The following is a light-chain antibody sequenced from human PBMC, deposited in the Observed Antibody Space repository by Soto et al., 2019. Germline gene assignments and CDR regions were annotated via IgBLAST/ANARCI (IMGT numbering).Light chain of an antibody. V-gene: IGKV3-11*02. J-gene: IGKJ4*01. CDR1: QEVSIF. Sequence: EILLAQSPATLSLSPGERATLSCKASQEVSIFLAWYQQKPGQAPRLLIHDASNRATGVPARFSGSGSGRDFTLTITSLEPEDFAVYYCQQRSIWPPLSFGGGTKVEIK. CDR2: DAS. CDR3: QQRSIWPPLS.